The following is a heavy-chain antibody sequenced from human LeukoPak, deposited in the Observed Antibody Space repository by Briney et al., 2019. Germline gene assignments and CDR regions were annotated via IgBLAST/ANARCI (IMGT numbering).Heavy chain of an antibody. J-gene: IGHJ4*02. V-gene: IGHV4-34*01. CDR1: GGSFSGYY. D-gene: IGHD6-25*01. CDR3: ARGLDSSGDY. Sequence: PSETLSLTCAVYGGSFSGYYWSWIRQPPGKGLEWIGEINHRGSTNSNPSLKSRVTISVDASRNQFSLKLTSVTAADTAVFYCARGLDSSGDYWGQGTLVTVSS. CDR2: INHRGST.